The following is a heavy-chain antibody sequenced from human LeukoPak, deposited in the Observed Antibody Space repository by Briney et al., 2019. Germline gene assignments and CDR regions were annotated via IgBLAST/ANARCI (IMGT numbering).Heavy chain of an antibody. D-gene: IGHD2-21*01. V-gene: IGHV3-30*16. J-gene: IGHJ4*02. CDR3: VRDNYGGILDF. Sequence: GGSLRLSCAASGFTFTLYTMHWVRQAPDKGLEWVALVLYNGSNKYYADSVKGRFTLSRDNSKNTLSLEMNALRADDTAVYYCVRDNYGGILDFWGQGTLVTVSS. CDR1: GFTFTLYT. CDR2: VLYNGSNK.